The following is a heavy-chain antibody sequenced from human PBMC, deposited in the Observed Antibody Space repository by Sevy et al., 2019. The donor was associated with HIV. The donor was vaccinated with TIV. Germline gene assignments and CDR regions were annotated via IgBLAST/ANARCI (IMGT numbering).Heavy chain of an antibody. CDR2: ISSSGSTI. Sequence: GGSLRLSCAASGFTFSDYYMSWIRQAPGKGLEWVSYISSSGSTIYYADSVKGRFTISRDNARNSLYLRMNSLRAEDTALYYCVRAIAAAGSFWGQGTLVTVSS. J-gene: IGHJ4*02. V-gene: IGHV3-11*04. D-gene: IGHD6-13*01. CDR1: GFTFSDYY. CDR3: VRAIAAAGSF.